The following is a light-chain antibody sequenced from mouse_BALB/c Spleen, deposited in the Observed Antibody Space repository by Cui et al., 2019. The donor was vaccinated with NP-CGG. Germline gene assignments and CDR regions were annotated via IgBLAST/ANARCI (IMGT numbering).Light chain of an antibody. J-gene: IGLJ1*01. CDR1: TGAVTTSNY. CDR3: ALWYSNHWV. V-gene: IGLV1*01. Sequence: AVVTQEPPLTTSPGETVTLTCRSSTGAVTTSNYANWVQEKPDHLFNGLIGGTNNRAPGVPARFSGSLIGDKAALTITGAQTEDEAIYFCALWYSNHWVFGGGTKLTVL. CDR2: GTN.